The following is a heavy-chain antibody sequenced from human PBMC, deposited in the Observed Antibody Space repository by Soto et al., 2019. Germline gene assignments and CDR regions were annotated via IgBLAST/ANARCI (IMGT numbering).Heavy chain of an antibody. J-gene: IGHJ3*02. CDR3: AREHYGGHNAFDI. CDR1: GFTFSNYD. Sequence: EVQLVESGGGLVQPGGSLRLSCAASGFTFSNYDMHWVRQPTGRGLEWASGIGTAGDTYYQGSVKGRFTISRDHAKGSLYLQMNSLRAGDTAVYYCAREHYGGHNAFDIWGQGTMVTVSS. CDR2: IGTAGDT. V-gene: IGHV3-13*01. D-gene: IGHD4-17*01.